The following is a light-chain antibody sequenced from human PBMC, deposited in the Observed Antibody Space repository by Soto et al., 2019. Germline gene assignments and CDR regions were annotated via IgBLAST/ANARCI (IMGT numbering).Light chain of an antibody. V-gene: IGKV1-39*01. CDR2: AAS. CDR3: QQSYSSPQMYT. J-gene: IGKJ2*01. CDR1: QSISNS. Sequence: DIQMTQSPSSLSASVGDRVTITCRASQSISNSLNWYQQKPGKAPDLLIYAASNLQSGVPSRFTGSGSGTDFTRTISSLQPEDFTTYYCQQSYSSPQMYTFGQGTKLEIK.